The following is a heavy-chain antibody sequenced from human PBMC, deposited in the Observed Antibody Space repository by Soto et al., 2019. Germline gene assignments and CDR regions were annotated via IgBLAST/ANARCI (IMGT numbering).Heavy chain of an antibody. CDR3: ARDFKAPNDAWAFDY. D-gene: IGHD3-16*01. J-gene: IGHJ4*02. CDR2: IYHGGTT. Sequence: QVQLQESRPGLVMPSGTLSLTCAVSGASISSTDWWNWVRQPPGKGLERIGEIYHGGTTIYNPSLKCRVTVSLDESKDHFSLTLTSVTAADTAVYYCARDFKAPNDAWAFDYWGQGTLVTVSS. V-gene: IGHV4-4*02. CDR1: GASISSTDW.